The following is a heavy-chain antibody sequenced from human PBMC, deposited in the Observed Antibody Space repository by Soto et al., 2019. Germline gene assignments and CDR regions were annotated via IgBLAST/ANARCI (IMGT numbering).Heavy chain of an antibody. D-gene: IGHD2-2*01. Sequence: QVQLQESGPGLVKPSQTLSLTCTVSGGSIDSDGSYWSWIRQSPGEGLEWLGYIYYSGTTYYNPSPKSRVSISLDTSKNPVSLKLSSVTAAGTALYYCASGHCFSSSCSYLDLWGRGTLVTVSS. J-gene: IGHJ2*01. CDR2: IYYSGTT. V-gene: IGHV4-31*03. CDR3: ASGHCFSSSCSYLDL. CDR1: GGSIDSDGSY.